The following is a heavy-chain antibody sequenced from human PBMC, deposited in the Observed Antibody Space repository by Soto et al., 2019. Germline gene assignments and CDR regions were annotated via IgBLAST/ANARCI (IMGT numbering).Heavy chain of an antibody. CDR2: IKEDGNEK. D-gene: IGHD6-19*01. CDR1: GFTFSSYW. Sequence: GGSLRLSCAASGFTFSSYWMSWVRQASGKGLEWVASIKEDGNEKYYVDSVKGRFTISRDNAKNSLSLQMNSLRAEDTAVYFCTRGAGGWNYYYAMDVWGPGATVTVSS. J-gene: IGHJ6*02. CDR3: TRGAGGWNYYYAMDV. V-gene: IGHV3-7*03.